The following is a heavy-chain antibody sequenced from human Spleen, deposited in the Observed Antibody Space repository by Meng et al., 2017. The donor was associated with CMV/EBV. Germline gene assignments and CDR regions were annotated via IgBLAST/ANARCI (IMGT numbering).Heavy chain of an antibody. V-gene: IGHV3-66*02. J-gene: IGHJ4*02. CDR1: GFTVRSNY. D-gene: IGHD3-22*01. Sequence: GGSLRLSCAASGFTVRSNYMTWVRQAPGKGLEWVSVIHSGGSTYYADSVKGRFTISRDSSKNTLYLQMNNLKTDDTAVYYCARVGNYYDSSGPLDYWGQGTLVTVSS. CDR2: IHSGGST. CDR3: ARVGNYYDSSGPLDY.